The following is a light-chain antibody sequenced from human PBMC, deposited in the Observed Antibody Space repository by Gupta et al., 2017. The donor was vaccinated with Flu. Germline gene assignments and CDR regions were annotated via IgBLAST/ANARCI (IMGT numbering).Light chain of an antibody. CDR2: HGS. V-gene: IGLV8-61*01. J-gene: IGLJ3*02. CDR1: SGSVTGDNY. Sequence: QTVVTQEPSLSVSPGGTVTLTCALNSGSVTGDNYYTWFQQPPGQTPRTLIYHGSTRPAGVAGRFSASFGGKTAALIITGAEGEDAGEYYGVLDLGSGIRMFGGGTKLTVL. CDR3: VLDLGSGIRM.